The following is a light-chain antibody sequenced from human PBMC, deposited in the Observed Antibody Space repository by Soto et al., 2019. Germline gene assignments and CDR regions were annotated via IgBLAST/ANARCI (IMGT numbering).Light chain of an antibody. CDR3: GTWDSSLSRWV. CDR1: SSNIGNNY. CDR2: DNN. V-gene: IGLV1-51*01. Sequence: QSVLTQPPSVSAAPGQKVTISCSGSSSNIGNNYVSWYQQFPGTAPKVLIYDNNKRPSGIPDRFSGSKSGTSATLGITGLQTGDEADYYCGTWDSSLSRWVFGGGTKLTVL. J-gene: IGLJ3*02.